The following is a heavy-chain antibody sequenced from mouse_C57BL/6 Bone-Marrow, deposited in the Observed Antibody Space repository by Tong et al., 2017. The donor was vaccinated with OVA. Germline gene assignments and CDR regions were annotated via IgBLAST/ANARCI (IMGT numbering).Heavy chain of an antibody. D-gene: IGHD1-1*01. J-gene: IGHJ2*01. Sequence: SGYTFTSYWMHWVKQRPGQGLEWIGNINPSNGGTNYNEKFKSKATLTVDKSSSTAYMQHSSLTSEDATVYYGARDYYGSSWGYYFDYWGQGTTL. CDR2: INPSNGGT. V-gene: IGHV1-53*01. CDR3: ARDYYGSSWGYYFDY. CDR1: GYTFTSYW.